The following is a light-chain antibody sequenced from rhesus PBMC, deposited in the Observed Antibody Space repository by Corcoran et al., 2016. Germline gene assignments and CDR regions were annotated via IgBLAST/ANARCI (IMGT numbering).Light chain of an antibody. CDR3: LQCDSDPFS. CDR2: DAS. CDR1: HDVSTS. V-gene: IGKV1-43*02. J-gene: IGKJ2*01. Sequence: DIQMTQSPSSLSVSVGDRVTFTGRASHDVSTSLSWFQQKPGKAPKLLNYDASPLQSGVPSRFSGSGSGTEFTLPISSLQPEYFATYFCLQCDSDPFSFGQGTKLEIK.